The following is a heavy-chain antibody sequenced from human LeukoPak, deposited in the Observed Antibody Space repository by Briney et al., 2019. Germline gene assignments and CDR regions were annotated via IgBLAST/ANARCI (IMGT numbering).Heavy chain of an antibody. CDR1: GGSISSYY. D-gene: IGHD3-10*01. CDR2: VYYSGST. Sequence: SETLSLTCTVSGGSISSYYWSWIRQPPGRGLEWIGYVYYSGSTNYNSSLKSRVTISVDTSKNQFSLKLSSVTAADTAVYYCARDRYGSGSYIHWFDPWGQGTLVTVSS. CDR3: ARDRYGSGSYIHWFDP. V-gene: IGHV4-59*12. J-gene: IGHJ5*02.